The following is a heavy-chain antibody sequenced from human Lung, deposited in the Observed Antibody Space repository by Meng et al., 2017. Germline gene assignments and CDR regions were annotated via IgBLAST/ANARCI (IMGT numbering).Heavy chain of an antibody. CDR2: INSDGSST. CDR3: ARDRVFGVVINNNWFDP. V-gene: IGHV3-74*01. Sequence: GKSLKISCAASGFTFSSYWMHWVRQAPGKGLVWVSRINSDGSSTSYADSVKGRFTISRDNAKNTLYLQMNSLRAEDTAVYYCARDRVFGVVINNNWFDPWGQGTLVTVSS. J-gene: IGHJ5*02. D-gene: IGHD3-3*01. CDR1: GFTFSSYW.